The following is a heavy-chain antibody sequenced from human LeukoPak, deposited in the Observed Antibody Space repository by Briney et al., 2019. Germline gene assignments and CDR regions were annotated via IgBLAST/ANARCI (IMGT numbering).Heavy chain of an antibody. J-gene: IGHJ4*02. V-gene: IGHV3-23*01. Sequence: GGSLRLSCTPYGFTFKNYAMAWVRQAPGKGLDWVSGIRGSGGTTYYADSVKGRFTISRDNSNNFLFLDMNSLRAEDTALYFCVRCILGTYRSFDFWGLGTLVTVSS. D-gene: IGHD3-16*02. CDR1: GFTFKNYA. CDR2: IRGSGGTT. CDR3: VRCILGTYRSFDF.